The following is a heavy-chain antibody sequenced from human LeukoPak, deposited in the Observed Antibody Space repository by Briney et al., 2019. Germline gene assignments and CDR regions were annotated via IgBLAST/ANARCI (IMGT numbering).Heavy chain of an antibody. Sequence: PGGSLRLSCAASGFTFDDYGMSWVRQAPGDGLGWVSGINWEGGSTGYADSVKGRFTISRDNAKISLYLQMNSLRAEDTALYYCAGGITMVRGVIIYGFDYYYYMDVWGKGTTVTVSS. J-gene: IGHJ6*03. V-gene: IGHV3-20*04. CDR2: INWEGGST. CDR3: AGGITMVRGVIIYGFDYYYYMDV. CDR1: GFTFDDYG. D-gene: IGHD3-10*01.